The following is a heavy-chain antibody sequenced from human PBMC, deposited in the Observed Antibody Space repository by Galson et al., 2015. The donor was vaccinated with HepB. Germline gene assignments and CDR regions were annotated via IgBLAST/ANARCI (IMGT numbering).Heavy chain of an antibody. Sequence: SLRLSCAASGFTFSSYGMHWVRQAPGKGLEWVAVISYDGRYTYYADSVQGRFTISRDNSKNTLYLQMNSLRAEDTAVYYCVKSREYYSSSWYVDYWGQGILVTVSS. CDR3: VKSREYYSSSWYVDY. J-gene: IGHJ4*02. D-gene: IGHD6-13*01. CDR1: GFTFSSYG. V-gene: IGHV3-30*18. CDR2: ISYDGRYT.